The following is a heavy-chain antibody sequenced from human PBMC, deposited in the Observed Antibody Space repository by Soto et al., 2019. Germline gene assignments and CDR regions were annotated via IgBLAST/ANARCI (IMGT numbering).Heavy chain of an antibody. CDR3: ARAEKIGYCSSTSCRNWFDP. Sequence: QVQLQESGPGLVKPSETLSLTCTVSGGSISSYYWSWIRQPPGKGLEWIGYIYDSGSTNYNPSLKSRATISVDTSKNQFSLKLSSVTAADTAVYYCARAEKIGYCSSTSCRNWFDPWGQGTLVTVSS. J-gene: IGHJ5*02. CDR1: GGSISSYY. CDR2: IYDSGST. D-gene: IGHD2-2*01. V-gene: IGHV4-59*08.